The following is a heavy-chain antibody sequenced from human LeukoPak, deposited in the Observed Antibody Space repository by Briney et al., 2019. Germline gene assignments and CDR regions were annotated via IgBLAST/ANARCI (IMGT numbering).Heavy chain of an antibody. Sequence: ASVRVSCKASGYTFTSNDINWVRQATGQGLEWMGWMNPNSGNTAYAQKFQGRVTMTRNTSISTAYMELSSLRSEDTAVYYCARGSILLWFGESYGTWGQETLVTVSS. D-gene: IGHD3-10*01. J-gene: IGHJ5*02. V-gene: IGHV1-8*01. CDR3: ARGSILLWFGESYGT. CDR2: MNPNSGNT. CDR1: GYTFTSND.